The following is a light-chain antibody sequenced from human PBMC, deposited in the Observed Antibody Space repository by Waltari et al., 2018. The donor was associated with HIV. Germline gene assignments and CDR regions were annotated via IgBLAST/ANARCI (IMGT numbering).Light chain of an antibody. Sequence: QSALTQPRSVSGSPGQSVTISCNGTDSDIGGYNYVSWYQQHPGKAPKLIIYDVTTRPAGAPDRFAGSKFGNTAFLTISGLQVEDEANYYCCSYSGTHTLFGGGTELTVL. CDR2: DVT. CDR1: DSDIGGYNY. J-gene: IGLJ2*01. V-gene: IGLV2-11*01. CDR3: CSYSGTHTL.